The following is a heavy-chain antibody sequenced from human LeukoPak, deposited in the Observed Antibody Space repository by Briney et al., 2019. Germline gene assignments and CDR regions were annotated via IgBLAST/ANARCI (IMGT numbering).Heavy chain of an antibody. CDR3: ARDFFPDLWAFDY. J-gene: IGHJ4*02. V-gene: IGHV3-33*01. D-gene: IGHD3-10*01. CDR1: GFTFSSYG. CDR2: VWYDGSNK. Sequence: PGGSLRLSCAASGFTFSSYGMHWVRQAPGKGLGWVAVVWYDGSNKYYADSVKGRFTISRDNSENTLYLQMNSLRAEDTAVYYCARDFFPDLWAFDYWGQGTLVTVSS.